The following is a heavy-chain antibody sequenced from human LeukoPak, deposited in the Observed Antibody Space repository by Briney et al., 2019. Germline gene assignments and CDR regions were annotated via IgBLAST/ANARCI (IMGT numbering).Heavy chain of an antibody. J-gene: IGHJ5*02. CDR2: IYTSGST. CDR1: GGSISSGSYY. CDR3: ARGGGEFDP. Sequence: PSQTLSLTCTVSGGSISSGSYYWSWIRQPAGKGLEWIGRIYTSGSTNYNPSLKSRVTISVDTSKNQFSLKLSSVTAADTAVYYCARGGGEFDPWGQGTLVTVSS. D-gene: IGHD3-16*01. V-gene: IGHV4-61*02.